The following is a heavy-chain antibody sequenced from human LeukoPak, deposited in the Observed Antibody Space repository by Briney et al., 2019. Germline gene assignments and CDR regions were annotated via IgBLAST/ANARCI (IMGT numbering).Heavy chain of an antibody. D-gene: IGHD3-22*01. CDR1: GFTFSSYE. J-gene: IGHJ6*02. V-gene: IGHV3-48*03. CDR2: ISRSGSSI. Sequence: GGSLRLSCAASGFTFSSYEMNWVRQAPGKGLEWVSYISRSGSSIYYADSVKGRFTISRDNAKNSLYLQMNSLRAEVTAVYYCARDRHYYDSSGYSERGYYYGMDVWGQGTTVTVSS. CDR3: ARDRHYYDSSGYSERGYYYGMDV.